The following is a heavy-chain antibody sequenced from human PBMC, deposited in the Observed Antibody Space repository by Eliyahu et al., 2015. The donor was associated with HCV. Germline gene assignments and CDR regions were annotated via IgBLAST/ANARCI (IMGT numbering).Heavy chain of an antibody. CDR3: ARESVVVVLDYSYYYGMDV. CDR2: IYTSGST. D-gene: IGHD3-22*01. Sequence: QVQLQESGPGLVKPSQTLSLTCTVSGGSISSGRYHWNWXRQPAGKGLEWIGHIYTSGSTKYNPSLESRVTISVDTSKNQLSLKLTSVTAADTAVYYCARESVVVVLDYSYYYGMDVWGQGTAVTVSS. CDR1: GGSISSGRYH. J-gene: IGHJ6*02. V-gene: IGHV4-61*02.